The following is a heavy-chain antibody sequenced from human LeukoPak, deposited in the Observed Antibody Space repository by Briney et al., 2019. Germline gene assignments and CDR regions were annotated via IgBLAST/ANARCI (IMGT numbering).Heavy chain of an antibody. J-gene: IGHJ5*02. Sequence: SETLSLTCTVSGGSIGTYYWSWIRQPPGKGLEWIGEINHSGSTNYNPSLKSRVTISVDTSKNQFSLKLSSVTAADTAVYYCATGRGNCNGGSCYFNWFDPWGQGTLVTVSS. CDR1: GGSIGTYY. V-gene: IGHV4-34*01. CDR2: INHSGST. D-gene: IGHD2-15*01. CDR3: ATGRGNCNGGSCYFNWFDP.